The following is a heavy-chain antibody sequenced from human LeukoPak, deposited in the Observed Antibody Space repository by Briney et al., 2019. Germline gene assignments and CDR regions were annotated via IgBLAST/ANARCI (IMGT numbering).Heavy chain of an antibody. CDR2: IYYSGST. V-gene: IGHV4-39*01. J-gene: IGHJ6*03. D-gene: IGHD1-1*01. CDR1: GGSISSGSFY. Sequence: SETLSLTCSVSGGSISSGSFYWGWIRQSPGKGLEWIGSIYYSGSTYYNPSLKSRVTISVDTSKNQFSLNLSSLTAADTAVYYCARHGNGQLSYYYYMDVWGKGTTVTVSS. CDR3: ARHGNGQLSYYYYMDV.